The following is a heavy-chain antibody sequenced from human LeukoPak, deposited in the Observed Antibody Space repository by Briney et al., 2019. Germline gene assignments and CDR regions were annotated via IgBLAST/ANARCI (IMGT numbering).Heavy chain of an antibody. CDR1: GGSISSSSYY. V-gene: IGHV4-39*07. CDR3: ASGPIFGVVTV. Sequence: SETLSLTCTVSGGSISSSSYYWGWIRQPPGKGLEWIGSIYYSGSTYYNPSLKSRVTISVDTSKNQFSLKLSSVTAADTAVYYCASGPIFGVVTVWGQGTLVTVSS. J-gene: IGHJ1*01. CDR2: IYYSGST. D-gene: IGHD3-3*01.